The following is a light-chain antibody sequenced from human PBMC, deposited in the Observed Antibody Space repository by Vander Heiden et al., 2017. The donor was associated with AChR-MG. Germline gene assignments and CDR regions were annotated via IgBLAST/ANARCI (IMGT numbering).Light chain of an antibody. Sequence: DIVMTQSPDSLAVSLGERATINCKSSQSVLYSPNNKNYLAWYQQKPGPPPKLLIYWASTRESGVPDRFSGSGYGTDFTLTISSRQAEDVAVYYCQQYDSIPPEWTFGQGTKVEIK. CDR1: QSVLYSPNNKNY. J-gene: IGKJ1*01. V-gene: IGKV4-1*01. CDR3: QQYDSIPPEWT. CDR2: WAS.